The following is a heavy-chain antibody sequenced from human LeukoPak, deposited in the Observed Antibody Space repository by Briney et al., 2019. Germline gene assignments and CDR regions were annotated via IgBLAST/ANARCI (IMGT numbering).Heavy chain of an antibody. V-gene: IGHV4-34*01. J-gene: IGHJ4*02. CDR2: INHSGST. Sequence: PSETLSLTCAVYGGPFSGYYWSWIRQPPGKGLEWIGEINHSGSTNYNPSLKSRVTISVDTSKNQFSMKLSSVTAADTAVYYCARGRSTMVRGVLFDYWGQGTLVTVSS. CDR1: GGPFSGYY. CDR3: ARGRSTMVRGVLFDY. D-gene: IGHD3-10*01.